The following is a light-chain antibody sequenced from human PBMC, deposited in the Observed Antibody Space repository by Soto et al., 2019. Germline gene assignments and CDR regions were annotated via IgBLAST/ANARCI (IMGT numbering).Light chain of an antibody. CDR3: QQRSNWPRT. J-gene: IGKJ3*01. CDR1: QSVSTY. V-gene: IGKV3-11*01. CDR2: DAS. Sequence: EIVLTQSPATLSLSPGERATLSCRASQSVSTYLAWYQQKFGQAPRLLIYDASNRATGIPARFSGSGSGTDFTLTISSLEPEDFAVYYCQQRSNWPRTFGPGTKVDIK.